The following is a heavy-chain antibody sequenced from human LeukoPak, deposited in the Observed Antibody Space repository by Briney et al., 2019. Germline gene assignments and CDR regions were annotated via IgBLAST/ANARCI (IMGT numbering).Heavy chain of an antibody. D-gene: IGHD2-2*01. CDR1: GYSFTSYW. J-gene: IGHJ4*02. CDR3: ARRCSSNSCPFDY. CDR2: IDPSDSYT. Sequence: GESLRISCKGSGYSFTSYWISWVRQMPGKGLEWMGRIDPSDSYTNYSPSFQGHVTLSADKSISTAYLQWSSLKASDAAMYYCARRCSSNSCPFDYWGQGTLVTVSS. V-gene: IGHV5-10-1*01.